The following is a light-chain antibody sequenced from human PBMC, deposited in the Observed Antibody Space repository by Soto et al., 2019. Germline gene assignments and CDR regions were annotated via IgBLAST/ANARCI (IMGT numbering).Light chain of an antibody. Sequence: QSALAQPPSASGTPGQRVTISCSGSSSNIGSNYVYWYQQLPGTAPKVLIYRDSQRPSGVPDRFSGSKSDTSASLAISGLLSEDEAEYYCATRAGSLRAHVVFGGGTQLTVL. CDR1: SSNIGSNY. J-gene: IGLJ2*01. CDR2: RDS. V-gene: IGLV1-47*01. CDR3: ATRAGSLRAHVV.